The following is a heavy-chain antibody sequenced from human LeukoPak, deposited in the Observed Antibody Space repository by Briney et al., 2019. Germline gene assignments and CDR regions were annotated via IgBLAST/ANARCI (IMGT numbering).Heavy chain of an antibody. CDR3: ARWDGGGRWFKK. CDR1: GTSVSNYIFY. CDR2: IYHTGDT. J-gene: IGHJ4*02. V-gene: IGHV4-30-4*08. D-gene: IGHD2-15*01. Sequence: PSETPSLTCSVSGTSVSNYIFYWNWIRQQPGKGLEWIGYIYHTGDTFYNPSLKSRLTISVDTSKNQFSLRLNSVTAADTAVYYCARWDGGGRWFKKWGQGILVTVSS.